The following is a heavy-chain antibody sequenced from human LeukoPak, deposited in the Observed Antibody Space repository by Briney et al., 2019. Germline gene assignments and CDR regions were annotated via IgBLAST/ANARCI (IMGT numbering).Heavy chain of an antibody. Sequence: PGGSLRLSCAASGFTVSSNYMSWVRQAPGKGLEWVSVIYSGGSTYYADSVKGRFTISRDNSKNTLYLQKNSLRAEDTAVYYCARVTLKGAFDIWGQGTMVTVSS. CDR3: ARVTLKGAFDI. CDR1: GFTVSSNY. CDR2: IYSGGST. V-gene: IGHV3-53*01. J-gene: IGHJ3*02.